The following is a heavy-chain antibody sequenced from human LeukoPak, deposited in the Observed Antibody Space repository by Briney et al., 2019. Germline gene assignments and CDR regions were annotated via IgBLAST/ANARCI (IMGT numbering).Heavy chain of an antibody. Sequence: TGGSLRLSCAASGFTFSSYAVSWVRQAPGKGLEWVSAISGSGGSTYYADSVKGRFTISRDNSKNTLYLQMNSLRAEDTAVYYCAKVGGYDGGAFDYWGQGTLVTVSS. J-gene: IGHJ4*02. V-gene: IGHV3-23*01. CDR1: GFTFSSYA. CDR3: AKVGGYDGGAFDY. D-gene: IGHD5-12*01. CDR2: ISGSGGST.